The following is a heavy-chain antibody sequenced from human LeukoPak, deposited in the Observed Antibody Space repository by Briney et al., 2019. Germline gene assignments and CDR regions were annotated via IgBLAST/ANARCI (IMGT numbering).Heavy chain of an antibody. V-gene: IGHV1-2*02. CDR3: ARGSSGDI. CDR2: INPNSGGT. Sequence: ASVKVSCRASGYTFMNYNIHWVRQAPGQGLEWMGWINPNSGGTNYAQKFQGRVTMTRDTSIATAYMEMSRLTSDDTAVYYCARGSSGDIWGQGTMVTDSS. CDR1: GYTFMNYN. D-gene: IGHD7-27*01. J-gene: IGHJ3*02.